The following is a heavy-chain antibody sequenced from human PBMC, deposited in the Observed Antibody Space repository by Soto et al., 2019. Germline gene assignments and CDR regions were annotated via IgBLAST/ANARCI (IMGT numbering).Heavy chain of an antibody. J-gene: IGHJ5*02. CDR3: AKDITMVRGVIIEDWFDP. Sequence: TFSSYAMSWVRQAPGKGLEWVSAISGSGGSTYYADSVKGRFTISRDNYKNTLYLQMNSLRAEDTAVYYCAKDITMVRGVIIEDWFDPWGQGTLVTVSS. CDR1: TFSSYA. CDR2: ISGSGGST. V-gene: IGHV3-23*01. D-gene: IGHD3-10*01.